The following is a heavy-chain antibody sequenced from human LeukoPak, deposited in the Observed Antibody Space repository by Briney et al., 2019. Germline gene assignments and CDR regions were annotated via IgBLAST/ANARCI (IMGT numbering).Heavy chain of an antibody. V-gene: IGHV3-33*01. J-gene: IGHJ3*02. D-gene: IGHD5-18*01. CDR3: ARDGGPSYSYHAFDI. Sequence: GGSLSLSCAASGFTFSSYGMHWVRQAPGKGLEWVAVLWYDGSNKYYADSVKGRFTISRDNSKNTLYLQMNSLRAEDTAVYYCARDGGPSYSYHAFDIWGQGTMVTVSS. CDR2: LWYDGSNK. CDR1: GFTFSSYG.